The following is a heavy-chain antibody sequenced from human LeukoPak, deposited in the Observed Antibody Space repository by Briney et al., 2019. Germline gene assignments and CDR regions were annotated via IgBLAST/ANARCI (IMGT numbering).Heavy chain of an antibody. CDR2: IYYSGST. D-gene: IGHD4-17*01. Sequence: PSETLSLTCTVSGGSISSYYWSWIRQPPGKGLEWIGYIYYSGSTNYNPSLKSRVTISVDTSKNQFSLKLSSVTAADTAVYYCARDGDYGDLYYFDYWGQGTLVTVSS. J-gene: IGHJ4*02. V-gene: IGHV4-59*12. CDR1: GGSISSYY. CDR3: ARDGDYGDLYYFDY.